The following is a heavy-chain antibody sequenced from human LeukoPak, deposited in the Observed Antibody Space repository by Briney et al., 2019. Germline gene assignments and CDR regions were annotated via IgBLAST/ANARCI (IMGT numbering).Heavy chain of an antibody. J-gene: IGHJ4*02. Sequence: GGSLRLSCTASGFTFGDYLMSWFRQAPGKGLEWIGFISGGTTEYAASVKGRFTISRDDSTSIAYLQMNSLTNEDTAVYYCSRGSGWLSVYWGQGPLVTVSS. CDR3: SRGSGWLSVY. V-gene: IGHV3-49*03. CDR1: GFTFGDYL. CDR2: ISGGTT. D-gene: IGHD6-19*01.